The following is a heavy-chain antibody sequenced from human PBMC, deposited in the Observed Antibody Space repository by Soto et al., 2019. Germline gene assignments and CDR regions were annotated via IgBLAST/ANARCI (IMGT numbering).Heavy chain of an antibody. Sequence: PGGSLRLSCAASGFTFSSYAMSWVRQAPGKGLEWVSAISGSGGSTYYADSVKGRFTISRDNSKNTLYLQMNGLRAEDTAVYYCAKDGGSGWYPDAFDIWGQGTMVTVSS. CDR2: ISGSGGST. D-gene: IGHD6-19*01. CDR3: AKDGGSGWYPDAFDI. J-gene: IGHJ3*02. CDR1: GFTFSSYA. V-gene: IGHV3-23*01.